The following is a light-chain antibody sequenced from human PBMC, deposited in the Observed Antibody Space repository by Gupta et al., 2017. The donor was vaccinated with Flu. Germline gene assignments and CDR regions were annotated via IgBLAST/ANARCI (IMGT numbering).Light chain of an antibody. CDR2: KGS. Sequence: VTLGKPASISCRSSQGRGDSDGNKYLDWFQQRPGQAPRRLIYKGSYREYGVPDRFSGSGSGTNFTLKISSGEAEDVGIYFCMQGEHWPWAFGQGTTVEIK. J-gene: IGKJ1*01. CDR3: MQGEHWPWA. CDR1: QGRGDSDGNKY. V-gene: IGKV2-30*01.